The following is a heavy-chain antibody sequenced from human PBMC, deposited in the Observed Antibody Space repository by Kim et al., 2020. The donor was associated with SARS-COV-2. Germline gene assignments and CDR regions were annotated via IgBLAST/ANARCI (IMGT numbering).Heavy chain of an antibody. CDR3: AKNSGSYKGIFDD. Sequence: GGSLRLSCAASGFTFSSYAMSWVRQAPGKGLEWVSAISGSGGSTYYADSVKGRFTISRDNSKNTLYLQMNSLRAEDTAVYYCAKNSGSYKGIFDDCGQEKLVAVSS. D-gene: IGHD1-26*01. CDR2: ISGSGGST. V-gene: IGHV3-23*01. CDR1: GFTFSSYA. J-gene: IGHJ4*02.